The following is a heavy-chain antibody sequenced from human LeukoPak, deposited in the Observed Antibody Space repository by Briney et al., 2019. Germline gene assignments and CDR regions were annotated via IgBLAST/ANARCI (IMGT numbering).Heavy chain of an antibody. CDR3: AKDGTSYYYIYY. V-gene: IGHV3-30*02. D-gene: IGHD2/OR15-2a*01. J-gene: IGHJ4*02. CDR2: IRYDGSNT. Sequence: GGSLRLSCAASGLTFNNYGMHWVRQAPGKGLEWLAFIRYDGSNTYYADSVKGRFTVSRDDSKNTLYLQMNSLRGDDTAVCYCAKDGTSYYYIYYWGQGTLVTVSS. CDR1: GLTFNNYG.